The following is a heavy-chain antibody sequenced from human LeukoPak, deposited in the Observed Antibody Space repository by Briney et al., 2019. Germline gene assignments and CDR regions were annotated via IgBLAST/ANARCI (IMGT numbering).Heavy chain of an antibody. CDR3: ARMLAPVVGTYYFDS. CDR1: GFSLSTSGVG. V-gene: IGHV2-5*02. Sequence: SGPTLVNPTQTLTLTCTFSGFSLSTSGVGVGWIRQPPGKALEWLALIYWDDDKRYSPSLKSRLTITKDTSKNQVVLRMTSMDPIDTATYYCARMLAPVVGTYYFDSWGQGTLVTVSS. D-gene: IGHD6-19*01. J-gene: IGHJ4*02. CDR2: IYWDDDK.